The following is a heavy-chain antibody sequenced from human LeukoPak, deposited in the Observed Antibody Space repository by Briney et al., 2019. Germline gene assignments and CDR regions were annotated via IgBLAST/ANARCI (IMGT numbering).Heavy chain of an antibody. V-gene: IGHV3-33*01. CDR3: AATTVV. J-gene: IGHJ4*02. D-gene: IGHD4-23*01. CDR2: IWYDGGNE. Sequence: AGSLSLSWAASGSSFSSFGMGWVRQAPGKGLEWVAVIWYDGGNEFYADSVKGRFTISRDNSKNTLYLQMNSLRAEDTAVYYCAATTVVWGQGTLVTVSS. CDR1: GSSFSSFG.